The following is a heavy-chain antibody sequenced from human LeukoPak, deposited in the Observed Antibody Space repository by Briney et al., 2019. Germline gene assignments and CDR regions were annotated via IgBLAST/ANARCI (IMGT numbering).Heavy chain of an antibody. D-gene: IGHD4-17*01. V-gene: IGHV3-74*01. Sequence: GGSLRLSCAASGFNLSGYWIHWVRQAPGKGLVWVARINPDGSTTSYADSVKGRITISRDNAKNTLYLQMHSLRAEDTAVYYCARDFHGDHDYWGQGTLVTVSS. CDR2: INPDGSTT. CDR3: ARDFHGDHDY. J-gene: IGHJ4*02. CDR1: GFNLSGYW.